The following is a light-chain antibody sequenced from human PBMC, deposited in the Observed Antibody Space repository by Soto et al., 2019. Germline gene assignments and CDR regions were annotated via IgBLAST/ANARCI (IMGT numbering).Light chain of an antibody. J-gene: IGLJ2*01. V-gene: IGLV3-27*01. CDR2: KNS. CDR1: VLAKKY. CDR3: CSAADNNVV. Sequence: SSELTQPSSVSVSPGQTARITCSGDVLAKKYARWFQQKPGQATVVVIYKNSERPSGIPERFSGSSSGTTVTLTISGAHVEDEADYYCCSAADNNVVFGGGTKLTVL.